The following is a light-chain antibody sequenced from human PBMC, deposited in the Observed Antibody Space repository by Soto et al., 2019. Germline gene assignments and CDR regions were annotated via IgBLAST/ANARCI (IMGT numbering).Light chain of an antibody. V-gene: IGLV2-14*01. CDR3: SSWTPSNTLV. J-gene: IGLJ1*01. CDR1: SSDVGGYNY. Sequence: QSVLTQPASVSGSPGQSITISCTGTSSDVGGYNYVSWYQQHPGKAPKLMISEIIDRPSGVSNRFSGSKSGNTASLSISGLQAEDEADYYCSSWTPSNTLVFGTGTKVTVL. CDR2: EII.